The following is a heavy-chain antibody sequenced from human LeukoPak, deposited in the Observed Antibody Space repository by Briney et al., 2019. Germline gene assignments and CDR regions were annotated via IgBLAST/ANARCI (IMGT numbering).Heavy chain of an antibody. CDR2: INPDSGGT. V-gene: IGHV1-2*02. D-gene: IGHD6-19*01. J-gene: IGHJ4*02. CDR3: ARVLFYSSGNKSNRVDY. Sequence: ASVKVSCKASGYTFTSNYIHWVRQAPGQGLEWMGWINPDSGGTNYAQKFQGRVTMTRDTSIRTAYMELSRLRSDDTAVYYCARVLFYSSGNKSNRVDYWGQGTLVTVS. CDR1: GYTFTSNY.